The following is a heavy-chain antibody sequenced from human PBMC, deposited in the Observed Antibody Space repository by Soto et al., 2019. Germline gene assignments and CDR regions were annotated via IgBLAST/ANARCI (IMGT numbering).Heavy chain of an antibody. V-gene: IGHV4-38-2*01. CDR2: IYHVGST. CDR3: ERVGPWVLYYYDSSPHTFEYRLDR. J-gene: IGHJ5*01. CDR1: GYSISSGYY. D-gene: IGHD3-22*01. Sequence: SETLSLTCGVSGYSISSGYYWGWLRQPPGKGLEWIGSIYHVGSTYYNPSLNSRVTLSIDMTNNHVSLLLNSVTATDTAVYYCERVGPWVLYYYDSSPHTFEYRLDRWGPGTRVTVSS.